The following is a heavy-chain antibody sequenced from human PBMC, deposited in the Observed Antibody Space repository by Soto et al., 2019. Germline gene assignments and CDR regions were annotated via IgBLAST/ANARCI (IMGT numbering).Heavy chain of an antibody. CDR3: ARGEYSYGLMGYYYGMDV. Sequence: GGSLRLSCAASGFTFSSYSMNWVRQAPGKGLEWVSSISSSSSYIYYADSVKGRFTISRDNAKNSLYLQMNSLRAEDTAVYYCARGEYSYGLMGYYYGMDVWGQGTTVTVSS. V-gene: IGHV3-21*01. CDR1: GFTFSSYS. D-gene: IGHD5-18*01. CDR2: ISSSSSYI. J-gene: IGHJ6*02.